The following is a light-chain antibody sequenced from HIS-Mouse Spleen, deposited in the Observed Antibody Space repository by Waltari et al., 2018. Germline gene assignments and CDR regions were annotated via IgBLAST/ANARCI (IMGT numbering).Light chain of an antibody. CDR1: SSNIGSNY. J-gene: IGLJ2*01. V-gene: IGLV1-47*01. CDR2: RNN. CDR3: AAWDDSLSGPV. Sequence: QSVLTQPPSASGTPGQRVTISCSGSSSNIGSNYVYWYQQLPGTAPKLPTYRNNQRPSGVPDRFSGSKCGTSASLASGGLRSEDEADYYCAAWDDSLSGPVFGGGTKLTVL.